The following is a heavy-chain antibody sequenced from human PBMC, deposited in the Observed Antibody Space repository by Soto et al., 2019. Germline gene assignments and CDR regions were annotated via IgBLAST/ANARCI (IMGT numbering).Heavy chain of an antibody. D-gene: IGHD1-26*01. J-gene: IGHJ6*02. V-gene: IGHV3-66*01. CDR1: GFTISSNY. CDR2: IYSAGNT. Sequence: EVQLVESGGDLVQPGGSLRLSCAASGFTISSNYMSWVRQAPGKGLEWISIIYSAGNTYYADTVKGRFTISRDNSKNTLYLQMNCLGAEDTAVYYCARDFVVGGPTINYYSCMDVWGQGTTVTVSS. CDR3: ARDFVVGGPTINYYSCMDV.